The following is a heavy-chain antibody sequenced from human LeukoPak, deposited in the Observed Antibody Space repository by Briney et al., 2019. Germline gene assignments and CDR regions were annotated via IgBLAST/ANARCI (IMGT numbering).Heavy chain of an antibody. CDR1: GYSFTSYW. V-gene: IGHV5-51*01. J-gene: IGHJ3*01. Sequence: GESLKISCKGSGYSFTSYWIGWVRQMPGKGLEWMGIIYPGDSDTRYSPSFQGQVTISADKSISTAYLQWSSLKASDTAMYYCARHLPITMVRGGLPHAIDWGQGTMVTVPS. CDR3: ARHLPITMVRGGLPHAID. CDR2: IYPGDSDT. D-gene: IGHD3-10*01.